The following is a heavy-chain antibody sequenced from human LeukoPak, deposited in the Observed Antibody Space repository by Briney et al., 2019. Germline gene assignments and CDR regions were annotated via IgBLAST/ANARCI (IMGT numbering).Heavy chain of an antibody. CDR2: ISSSSTYK. J-gene: IGHJ4*02. Sequence: SGGSLRLSCAASGFTFSSYAMSWVRQAPGKGLEWVSSISSSSTYKYYAGSVKGRFTISRDNAKNSLYLQMNSLRAEDTALYYCARGRYSGSYLLDYWGQGTLVTVSS. D-gene: IGHD1-26*01. V-gene: IGHV3-21*01. CDR3: ARGRYSGSYLLDY. CDR1: GFTFSSYA.